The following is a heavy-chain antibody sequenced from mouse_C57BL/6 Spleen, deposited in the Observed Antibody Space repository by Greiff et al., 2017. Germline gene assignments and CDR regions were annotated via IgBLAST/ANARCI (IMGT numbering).Heavy chain of an antibody. V-gene: IGHV1-72*01. D-gene: IGHD2-4*01. CDR2: IDPNSGGT. Sequence: QVQLQQPGAELVKPGASVKLSCKASGYTFTSYWMHWVKQRPGRGLEWIGRIDPNSGGTKYNEKFKSKATLTVDKPSSTAYMQLSSLTSEDSAVYYCAREDYDYFYYAMDYWGQGTSVTVSS. CDR3: AREDYDYFYYAMDY. J-gene: IGHJ4*01. CDR1: GYTFTSYW.